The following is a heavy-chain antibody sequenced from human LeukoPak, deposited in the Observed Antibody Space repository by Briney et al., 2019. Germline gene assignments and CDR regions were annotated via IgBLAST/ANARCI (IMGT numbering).Heavy chain of an antibody. D-gene: IGHD4-17*01. Sequence: GGSLRLSCAASGFTFSSYGMHWVRQAPGKGLEWVAVISYDGSNKYYADSVKGRFTISRDNSKNTLYLQMNSLRAEDTAVYYCAKDGRTVTTRYYFDYWGQGTTVTVSS. J-gene: IGHJ4*03. CDR2: ISYDGSNK. CDR1: GFTFSSYG. CDR3: AKDGRTVTTRYYFDY. V-gene: IGHV3-30*18.